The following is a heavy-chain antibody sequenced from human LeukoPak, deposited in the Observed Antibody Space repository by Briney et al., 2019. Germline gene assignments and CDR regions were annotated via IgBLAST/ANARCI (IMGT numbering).Heavy chain of an antibody. CDR2: IYYSGST. CDR3: ARGPYYDFWSGYYLYNWFDP. CDR1: GGSISSYY. D-gene: IGHD3-3*01. J-gene: IGHJ5*02. V-gene: IGHV4-59*01. Sequence: RPSETLSLTCTVSGGSISSYYWSWIRQPPGKGLEWIGYIYYSGSTNYDPSLKSRVTISVDTSKNQFSLKLSSVTAADTAVYYCARGPYYDFWSGYYLYNWFDPWGQGTLVTVSS.